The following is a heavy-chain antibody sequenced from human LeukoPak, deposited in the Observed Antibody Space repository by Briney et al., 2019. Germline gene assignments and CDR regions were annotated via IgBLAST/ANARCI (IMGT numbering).Heavy chain of an antibody. CDR1: GFTFSYHY. Sequence: GGSLRPSCAVSGFTFSYHYMDWVRQAPGKGLEWIGRSRNEGHSYSTDFAASVRGRASLSRDHSRNSLYLQINSLRTDDTAVYYCVALLRGIGYWGQGTLVTVSS. J-gene: IGHJ4*02. V-gene: IGHV3-72*01. CDR2: SRNEGHSYST. CDR3: VALLRGIGY. D-gene: IGHD3-10*01.